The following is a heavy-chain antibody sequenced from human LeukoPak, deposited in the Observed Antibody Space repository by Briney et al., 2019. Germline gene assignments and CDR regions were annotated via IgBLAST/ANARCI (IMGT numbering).Heavy chain of an antibody. CDR2: INHSGST. V-gene: IGHV4-34*01. CDR3: ASRPYYVWGSYRYYYFDY. CDR1: GVSFSGYY. J-gene: IGHJ4*02. Sequence: SETLSLTCAVYGVSFSGYYWSWIRQPPGKGLEWIGEINHSGSTNYNPSLKSRVTISVDTSKNQFSLKLSSVTAADTAVYYCASRPYYVWGSYRYYYFDYWGQGTLVTVSS. D-gene: IGHD3-16*02.